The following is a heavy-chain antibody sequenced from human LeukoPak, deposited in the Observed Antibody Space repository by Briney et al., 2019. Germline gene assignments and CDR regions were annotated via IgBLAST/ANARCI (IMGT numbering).Heavy chain of an antibody. CDR1: GFTFSSFG. CDR3: ARATRWFDY. D-gene: IGHD2-2*01. Sequence: GGSLRLSCAASGFTFSSFGMNWVRQAPGKVLEWVSSISSGTGYIYYADSVKGRFTISRDNAKTSLYLQMNSLRAEDTATYYCARATRWFDYWGQGTLVTVSA. J-gene: IGHJ4*02. CDR2: ISSGTGYI. V-gene: IGHV3-21*01.